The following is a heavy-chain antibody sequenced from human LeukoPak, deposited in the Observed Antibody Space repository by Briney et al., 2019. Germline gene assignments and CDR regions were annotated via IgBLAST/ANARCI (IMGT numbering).Heavy chain of an antibody. CDR1: GFTFSDAW. D-gene: IGHD2/OR15-2a*01. CDR3: TTVLVRSNYYYYGMDV. CDR2: IKSKFDGETT. J-gene: IGHJ6*02. Sequence: GGSLRLSCATSGFTFSDAWMTWVRQGPGKGREWVGRIKSKFDGETTNYAAPVRGKFTISRDDSKNTVYLQINSLKTEDTAVYYCTTVLVRSNYYYYGMDVWGQGTPVTVSS. V-gene: IGHV3-15*01.